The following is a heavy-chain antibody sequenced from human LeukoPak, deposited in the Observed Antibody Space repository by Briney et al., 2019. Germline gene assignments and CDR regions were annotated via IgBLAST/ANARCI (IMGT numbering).Heavy chain of an antibody. D-gene: IGHD3-10*01. CDR1: GYTFTGYY. J-gene: IGHJ4*02. V-gene: IGHV1-2*02. Sequence: ASVKVSCKASGYTFTGYYMHWVRQAPGQGLEWMGWINPNSGGTNYAQKFQGRVTMTRDTSISTAYMELSRLRSDDTAVYYCARDGLYGSGSYLCYWGQGSLVTVSS. CDR3: ARDGLYGSGSYLCY. CDR2: INPNSGGT.